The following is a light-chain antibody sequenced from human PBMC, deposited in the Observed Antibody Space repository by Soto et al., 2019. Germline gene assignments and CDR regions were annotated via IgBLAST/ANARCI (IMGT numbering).Light chain of an antibody. CDR2: AAS. CDR3: QKYNDAPKT. CDR1: QGISSY. J-gene: IGKJ1*01. V-gene: IGKV1-27*01. Sequence: DIQMTQSPSSLSASVGDRVTITCRASQGISSYLAWYQQKPGKVPKLLMYAASTLQSGVPSRFSGSGSGTDFTLTISSLQPEDVASYYCQKYNDAPKTCGQGTKVEIK.